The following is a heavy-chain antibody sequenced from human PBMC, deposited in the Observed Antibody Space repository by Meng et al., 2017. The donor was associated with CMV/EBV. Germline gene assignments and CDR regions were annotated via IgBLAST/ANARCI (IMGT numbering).Heavy chain of an antibody. CDR2: IYWDDDK. CDR1: GFSLSTSGVG. CDR3: ARIAAAGRFDY. D-gene: IGHD6-13*01. V-gene: IGHV2-5*02. J-gene: IGHJ4*02. Sequence: QITLKESCPTLVKPTQTVTLTCTFSGFSLSTSGVGVGWIRQPPGKALEWLAIIYWDDDKRYSPSLKSRLTITKDTSKNQVVLTMTNMDPVDTATYYCARIAAAGRFDYWGQGTLVTVSS.